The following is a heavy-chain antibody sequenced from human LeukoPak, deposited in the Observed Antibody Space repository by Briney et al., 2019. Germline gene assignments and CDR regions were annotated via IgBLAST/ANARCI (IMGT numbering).Heavy chain of an antibody. CDR1: GYTFTSYG. Sequence: ASVKVSCKASGYTFTSYGISWVRQAPGQGLEWMGWISAYNGNTNYAQKLQGRVTMTTDTSTSTAYMELRSLRSDDTAVYYCARSPNYDFWSGPGGFDYWGQGTLVTVSS. CDR2: ISAYNGNT. CDR3: ARSPNYDFWSGPGGFDY. V-gene: IGHV1-18*01. D-gene: IGHD3-3*01. J-gene: IGHJ4*02.